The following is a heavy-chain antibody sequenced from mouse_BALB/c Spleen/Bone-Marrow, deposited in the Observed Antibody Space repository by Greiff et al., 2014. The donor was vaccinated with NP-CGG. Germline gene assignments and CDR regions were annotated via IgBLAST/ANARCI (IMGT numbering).Heavy chain of an antibody. CDR2: ISSGGGST. J-gene: IGHJ2*01. CDR1: GFAFSSYD. V-gene: IGHV5-12-1*01. D-gene: IGHD1-1*01. CDR3: ARGVLRDYFDY. Sequence: EVKLVESGGGLVKPGGSLKLSCAASGFAFSSYDMSWVRQTPEKRLGWVAYISSGGGSTYYPDTVKGRFTISRDNAKNTLYLQMSSLKSEDTAMYYCARGVLRDYFDYWGQGTTLTVSS.